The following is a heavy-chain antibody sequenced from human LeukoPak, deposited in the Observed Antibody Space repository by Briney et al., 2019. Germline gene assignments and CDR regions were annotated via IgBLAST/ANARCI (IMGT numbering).Heavy chain of an antibody. CDR2: ISSSSSYI. CDR3: AKGVDYCSGGSCPADY. V-gene: IGHV3-21*01. J-gene: IGHJ4*02. Sequence: GGSLRLSCAASGFTFSSYSMNWVRQAPGKGLEWVSSISSSSSYIYYADSVKGRFTISRDNSKNTLFLQMNSLRAEDTAVYYCAKGVDYCSGGSCPADYWGPGTLVTVSS. CDR1: GFTFSSYS. D-gene: IGHD2-15*01.